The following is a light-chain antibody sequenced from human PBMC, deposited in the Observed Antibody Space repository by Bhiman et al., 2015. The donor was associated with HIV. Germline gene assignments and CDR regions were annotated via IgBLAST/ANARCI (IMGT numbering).Light chain of an antibody. CDR2: QNN. CDR1: KLGEKF. CDR3: QAWDSGTAV. Sequence: SYELAQPPSVSLSPGQTATITCSGDKLGEKFASWYQQKPGQSPILIIYQNNKRASGIPERISGSNSGDTATLTISGAQAMDEADYYCQAWDSGTAVFGAGTKVTVL. J-gene: IGLJ1*01. V-gene: IGLV3-1*01.